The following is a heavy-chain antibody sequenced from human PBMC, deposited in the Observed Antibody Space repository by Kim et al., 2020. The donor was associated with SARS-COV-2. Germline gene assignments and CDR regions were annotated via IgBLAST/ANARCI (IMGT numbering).Heavy chain of an antibody. Sequence: GGSLRLSCAASGFTFDDYAMHWVRQAPGKGLEWVSGISWNSGSIGYADSVKGRFTISRDNAKNSLYLQMNSLRAEDTALYYCAKEIAAAGSFDYWGHGTL. CDR2: ISWNSGSI. V-gene: IGHV3-9*01. D-gene: IGHD6-13*01. J-gene: IGHJ4*01. CDR3: AKEIAAAGSFDY. CDR1: GFTFDDYA.